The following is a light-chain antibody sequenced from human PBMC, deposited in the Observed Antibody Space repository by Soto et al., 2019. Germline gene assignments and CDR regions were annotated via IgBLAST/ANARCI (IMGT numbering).Light chain of an antibody. V-gene: IGKV4-1*01. CDR2: WAS. Sequence: DIVMTQSPDSLAVSLGDGATINCKSSQSVLYSSNNKNDLGWYQQKPGQPPKLLIYWASTRESGVPDRFSGSGSGTDFTLTINSLQAEDVAVYYCQQYYSPPYTFGQGTKLEIK. J-gene: IGKJ2*01. CDR1: QSVLYSSNNKND. CDR3: QQYYSPPYT.